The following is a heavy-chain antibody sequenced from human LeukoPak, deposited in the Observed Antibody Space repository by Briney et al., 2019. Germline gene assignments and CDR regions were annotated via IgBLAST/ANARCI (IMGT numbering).Heavy chain of an antibody. CDR3: STGSGYAFDI. D-gene: IGHD3-10*01. CDR2: INSDRSST. Sequence: GVSLRLPCAASRFTFRRYWLHWVRQAPAKGLVWVSRINSDRSSTSYADSVKGRFTISRDNAKNTLYVQMNGLRAEDTAVYYCSTGSGYAFDIWGRRTMVTFSS. V-gene: IGHV3-74*01. J-gene: IGHJ3*02. CDR1: RFTFRRYW.